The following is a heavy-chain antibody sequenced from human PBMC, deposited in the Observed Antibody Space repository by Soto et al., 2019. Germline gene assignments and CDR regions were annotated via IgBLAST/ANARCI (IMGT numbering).Heavy chain of an antibody. CDR2: IYPGDSDT. J-gene: IGHJ6*02. Sequence: GGALKISCKGFGYRFSSYWIGWVRQIPGKGLEWMGIIYPGDSDTRYSPSFQGQVTISADKSISTAYLQWSSLKASDTAMYYCARTSAGTQSYYYYYGMDVWGQGTTVTVSS. D-gene: IGHD6-19*01. CDR3: ARTSAGTQSYYYYYGMDV. CDR1: GYRFSSYW. V-gene: IGHV5-51*01.